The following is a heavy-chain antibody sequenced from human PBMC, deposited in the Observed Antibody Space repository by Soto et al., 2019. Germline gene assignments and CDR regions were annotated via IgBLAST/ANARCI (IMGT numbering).Heavy chain of an antibody. J-gene: IGHJ4*02. V-gene: IGHV3-33*01. D-gene: IGHD6-19*01. CDR2: IWYDGSNK. CDR3: ARSGIAVAAPQPRSDFDY. Sequence: HPGGSLRLSCAASGFTFSNYGMHWVRQAPGKGLEWVAVIWYDGSNKYYADSVKGRFTISRDNSKNTLYLQMNSLRAEDTAVYYCARSGIAVAAPQPRSDFDYWGQGTLVTVSS. CDR1: GFTFSNYG.